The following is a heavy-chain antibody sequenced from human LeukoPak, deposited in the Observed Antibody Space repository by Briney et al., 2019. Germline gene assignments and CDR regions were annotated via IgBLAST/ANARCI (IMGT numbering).Heavy chain of an antibody. CDR1: GFTFSSYG. V-gene: IGHV3-30*18. J-gene: IGHJ4*02. CDR2: ISYEGSNK. Sequence: GSLRLSCAASGFTFSSYGMHWVRQAPGKGLEWVAGISYEGSNKHYADSVKGRFTISRDNSKNTLYLQMNSLRAEDTAVYYCAKDLLITFGGVIGTTDYWGQGTLVTVPS. D-gene: IGHD3-16*02. CDR3: AKDLLITFGGVIGTTDY.